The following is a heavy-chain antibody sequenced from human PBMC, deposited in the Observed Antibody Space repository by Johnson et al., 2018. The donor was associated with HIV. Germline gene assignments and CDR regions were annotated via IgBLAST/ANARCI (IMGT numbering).Heavy chain of an antibody. J-gene: IGHJ3*01. CDR2: IFTVGDV. V-gene: IGHV3-66*02. CDR1: GITVSSNY. Sequence: VQLVESGGGLAQPGGSLRLSCAASGITVSSNYMSWVRQAPGKGLEWVSVIFTVGDVYYADSVKGRFTISRDHSKNFLYLQMNSLRPEDTAVYYCARDGRDLVTRGSFDVWGQGTMVTASS. D-gene: IGHD5-18*01. CDR3: ARDGRDLVTRGSFDV.